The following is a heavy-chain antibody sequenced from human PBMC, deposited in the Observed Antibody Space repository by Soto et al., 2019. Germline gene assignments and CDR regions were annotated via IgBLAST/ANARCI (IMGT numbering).Heavy chain of an antibody. D-gene: IGHD2-15*01. CDR3: ARDLYCSGGSCYSTKVFAY. J-gene: IGHJ4*02. Sequence: ASVKVSCKASGYTFTSYGISWVRQAPGQGLEWMGWISAYNGNTNYAQKLQGRVTMTTDTSTSTAYMELRSLRSDDTAVYYCARDLYCSGGSCYSTKVFAYWGQGTLVTVSS. CDR1: GYTFTSYG. CDR2: ISAYNGNT. V-gene: IGHV1-18*01.